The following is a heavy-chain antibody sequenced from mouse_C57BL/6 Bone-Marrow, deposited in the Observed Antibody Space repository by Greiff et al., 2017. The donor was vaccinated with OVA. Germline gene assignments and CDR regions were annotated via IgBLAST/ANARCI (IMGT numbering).Heavy chain of an antibody. Sequence: EVMLVESGGGLVKPGGSLKLSCAASGFTFSSYTMSWVRQPPEKRLAWVATISGGGGNTYYPDSVKGRFTISRDNPKNTLYLQMSSLRSEDTALYYCARLWYFDYWGQGTTLTVAS. CDR1: GFTFSSYT. V-gene: IGHV5-9*01. J-gene: IGHJ2*01. CDR2: ISGGGGNT. CDR3: ARLWYFDY.